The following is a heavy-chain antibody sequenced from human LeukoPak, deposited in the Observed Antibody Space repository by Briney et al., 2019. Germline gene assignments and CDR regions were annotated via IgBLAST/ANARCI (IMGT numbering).Heavy chain of an antibody. Sequence: GASVKVCCKASGYTFTSYDINWVRQATGQGLEWMGWMNPNSGNTGYAQKFQGRVTMTRNTSISTAYMELSSLRSEDTAVYYCARYYDILTGTPSFDYWGQGTLVTVSS. V-gene: IGHV1-8*01. J-gene: IGHJ4*02. CDR2: MNPNSGNT. D-gene: IGHD3-9*01. CDR3: ARYYDILTGTPSFDY. CDR1: GYTFTSYD.